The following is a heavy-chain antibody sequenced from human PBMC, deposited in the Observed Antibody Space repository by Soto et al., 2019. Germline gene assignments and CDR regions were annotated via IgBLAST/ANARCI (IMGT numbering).Heavy chain of an antibody. CDR2: IYHSGST. D-gene: IGHD1-26*01. Sequence: SETLSLTCTVSGGSISRGGYSWIWIRQPPGKGLEWIGYIYHSGSTYYSPSLKSRVTISVDRSKNQFSLKLSSVTAADTAVYYCSCRPSGSVFYFWGQGSLDTVSA. V-gene: IGHV4-30-2*01. J-gene: IGHJ4*02. CDR1: GGSISRGGYS. CDR3: SCRPSGSVFYF.